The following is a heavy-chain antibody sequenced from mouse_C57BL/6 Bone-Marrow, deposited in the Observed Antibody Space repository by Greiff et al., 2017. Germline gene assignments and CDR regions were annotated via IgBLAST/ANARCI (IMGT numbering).Heavy chain of an antibody. J-gene: IGHJ3*01. CDR3: ASDDYDEWFAY. V-gene: IGHV1-64*01. CDR1: GYTFTSYW. CDR2: IHPNSGST. Sequence: VQLQQPGAELVKPGASVKLSCKASGYTFTSYWMHWVKQRPGQGLEWIGMIHPNSGSTNYNEKFKSKATLTVDKSSSTAYMQLSSLTSEDSAEYYGASDDYDEWFAYWGQGTLVTVSA. D-gene: IGHD2-4*01.